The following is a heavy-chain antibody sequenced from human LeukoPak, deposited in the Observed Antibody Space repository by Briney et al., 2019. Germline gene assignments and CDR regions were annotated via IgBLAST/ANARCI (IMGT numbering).Heavy chain of an antibody. Sequence: PSETLSLTCAVSDYSISSGYYWGWIRQPPGKELEWIGNIYHSGSTSYNPSLKSRVTISVDTSKNQFSLKLSSVTAADTAVYYCARYNYGCFDYWGQETLVTVSS. CDR2: IYHSGST. CDR3: ARYNYGCFDY. D-gene: IGHD5-18*01. CDR1: DYSISSGYY. J-gene: IGHJ4*02. V-gene: IGHV4-38-2*01.